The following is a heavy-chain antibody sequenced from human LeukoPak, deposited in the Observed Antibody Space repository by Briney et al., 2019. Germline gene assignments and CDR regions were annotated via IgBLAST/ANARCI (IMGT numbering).Heavy chain of an antibody. V-gene: IGHV3-23*01. J-gene: IGHJ5*01. Sequence: GGSLRLSCAGSGFTFSDYGMTWVRQAPGRGLEWVSGISGSGGTTYYADSVRGRLTISRDNSMNMVFLQMNSLRADDTAVYYCAKDTHNDYWEGWFDSWGQGTLVTVSS. D-gene: IGHD3-16*01. CDR3: AKDTHNDYWEGWFDS. CDR1: GFTFSDYG. CDR2: ISGSGGTT.